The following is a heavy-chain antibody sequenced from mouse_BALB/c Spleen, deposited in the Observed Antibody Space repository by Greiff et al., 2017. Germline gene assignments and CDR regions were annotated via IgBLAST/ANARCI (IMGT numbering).Heavy chain of an antibody. J-gene: IGHJ4*01. CDR1: GFTFNTYA. V-gene: IGHV10-3*03. CDR3: VRGDYDMDY. CDR2: IRSKSNNYAT. Sequence: EVMLVESGGGLVQPKGSLKLSCAASGFTFNTYAMHWVCQAPGKGLEWVARIRSKSNNYATYYADSVKDRFTISRDDSQSMLYLQMNNLKTEDTAMYYCVRGDYDMDYWGQGTSVTVSS. D-gene: IGHD2-4*01.